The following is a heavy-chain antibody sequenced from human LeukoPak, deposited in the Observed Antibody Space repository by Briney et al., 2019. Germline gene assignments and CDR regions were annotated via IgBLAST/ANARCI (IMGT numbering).Heavy chain of an antibody. D-gene: IGHD3-10*01. Sequence: PGGSLRLSCAASGFTFSSYWMSWVRQAPGKGLEWVANIKQDGSEKYYVDSVKGRFTISRDNAKNSLYLQMNSLRAEDTAVYYCAREGRYYGSGSYSRGGPPYDAFDIWGQGTMVTVSS. V-gene: IGHV3-7*01. CDR1: GFTFSSYW. CDR3: AREGRYYGSGSYSRGGPPYDAFDI. J-gene: IGHJ3*02. CDR2: IKQDGSEK.